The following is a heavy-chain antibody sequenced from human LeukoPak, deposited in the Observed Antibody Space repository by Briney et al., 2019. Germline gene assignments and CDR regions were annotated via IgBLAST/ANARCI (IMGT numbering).Heavy chain of an antibody. CDR1: GFTFSSYA. CDR2: ISGSGGST. CDR3: ATQRYFDWLSIDY. J-gene: IGHJ4*02. Sequence: GGSLRLSCAASGFTFSSYAMSWVRQAPGKGLEWVSAISGSGGSTYYADSVKGRFTISRDNSKNTLYLQMNSLRAEDTAVYYCATQRYFDWLSIDYWGQGTLVTVSS. D-gene: IGHD3-9*01. V-gene: IGHV3-23*01.